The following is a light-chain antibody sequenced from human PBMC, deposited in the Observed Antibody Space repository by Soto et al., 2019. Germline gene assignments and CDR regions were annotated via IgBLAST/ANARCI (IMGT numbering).Light chain of an antibody. CDR3: QQYGSSPWT. J-gene: IGKJ1*01. V-gene: IGKV3-20*01. CDR2: GAS. CDR1: QSVSSSY. Sequence: EIVLTQSPGTLSLSPGERATLSCRASQSVSSSYLAWYQQKPGQAPRLLIYGASSRATGIPDRFSGSWSGTDFTLTISTLEPEDFALYYCQQYGSSPWTFGQGTKVEIK.